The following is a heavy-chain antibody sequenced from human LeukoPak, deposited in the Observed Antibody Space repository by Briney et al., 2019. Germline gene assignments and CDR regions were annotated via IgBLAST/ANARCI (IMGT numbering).Heavy chain of an antibody. J-gene: IGHJ1*01. CDR3: ARAGYYYDSSGYDPSEYFQH. CDR1: GYTFTGYY. D-gene: IGHD3-22*01. V-gene: IGHV1-2*02. Sequence: ASVKVSCKASGYTFTGYYMYWVRQAPGQGLEWMGWINPNSGGTNYAQKFQGRVTMTRDTSISTAYMELSRLRSDDTAVYYCARAGYYYDSSGYDPSEYFQHWGQGTLVTVSS. CDR2: INPNSGGT.